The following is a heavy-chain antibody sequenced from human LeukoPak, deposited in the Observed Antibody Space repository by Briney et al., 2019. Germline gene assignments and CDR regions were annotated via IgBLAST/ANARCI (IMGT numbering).Heavy chain of an antibody. Sequence: GASVKVSCKASGYTFTSYGISWVRQAPGQGPEWMGWISAYNGNTNYAQKLQGRVTMTTDTSTSTAYVELRSLRSDDTAVYYCARDPGLPAPPFDYWGQGTLVTVSS. CDR2: ISAYNGNT. D-gene: IGHD2-2*01. J-gene: IGHJ4*02. CDR3: ARDPGLPAPPFDY. CDR1: GYTFTSYG. V-gene: IGHV1-18*01.